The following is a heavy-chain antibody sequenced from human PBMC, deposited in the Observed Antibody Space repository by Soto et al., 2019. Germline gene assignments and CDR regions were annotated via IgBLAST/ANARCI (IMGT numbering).Heavy chain of an antibody. D-gene: IGHD3-10*01. CDR1: GYTFTTYA. Sequence: GASVKVSCKASGYTFTTYAIRWVRQAPRQRLEWMGWINAANGNTEYSQKFQGRVTITRDTSATTAYMELSSLRSEDTAVYYCARDQGYYDSGGYYKPWGQGTLVTVSS. J-gene: IGHJ5*02. CDR2: INAANGNT. CDR3: ARDQGYYDSGGYYKP. V-gene: IGHV1-3*01.